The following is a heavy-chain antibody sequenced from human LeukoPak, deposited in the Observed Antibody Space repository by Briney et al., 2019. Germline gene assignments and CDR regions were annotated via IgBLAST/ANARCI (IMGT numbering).Heavy chain of an antibody. CDR1: GGSISSYY. CDR3: AGKYSSSWYWFDP. V-gene: IGHV4-59*12. Sequence: SETLSLTCTVSGGSISSYYWSWIRQPPGKGLEWIGVISYSGSTYYNPSLKSRVTISVDTSKNQFSLKLSSVTAADTAVYYCAGKYSSSWYWFDPWGQGTLVTVSS. CDR2: ISYSGST. D-gene: IGHD6-13*01. J-gene: IGHJ5*02.